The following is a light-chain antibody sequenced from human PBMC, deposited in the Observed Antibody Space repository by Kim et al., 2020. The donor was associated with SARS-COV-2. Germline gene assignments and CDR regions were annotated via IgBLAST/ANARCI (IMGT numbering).Light chain of an antibody. CDR3: CSYAGSYPSV. CDR1: SSDVGGYSY. V-gene: IGLV2-11*01. Sequence: QSALTQPRSVSGSPGQSVTISCTGTSSDVGGYSYVSWYQQHPGKAPKLMIYDVSKRPSGVPDRFSGSKSGNTASLTISGLQAEDEADYYCCSYAGSYPSVFGTGTKVTVL. CDR2: DVS. J-gene: IGLJ1*01.